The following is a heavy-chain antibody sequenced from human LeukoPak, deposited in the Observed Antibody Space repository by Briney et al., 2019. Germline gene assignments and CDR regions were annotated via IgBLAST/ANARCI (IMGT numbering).Heavy chain of an antibody. CDR1: GFTLRSYW. CDR2: IKRDGSEK. Sequence: GGSLRLSCAASGFTLRSYWMSWVRQAPGKGLEWVASIKRDGSEKYYVDSVKGRFTISRDNAKTSLYLQMNSLRAEDTAVYHCVREASGGTKGVSGTFDIWGQGTLVTVSS. CDR3: VREASGGTKGVSGTFDI. J-gene: IGHJ3*02. V-gene: IGHV3-7*01. D-gene: IGHD6-13*01.